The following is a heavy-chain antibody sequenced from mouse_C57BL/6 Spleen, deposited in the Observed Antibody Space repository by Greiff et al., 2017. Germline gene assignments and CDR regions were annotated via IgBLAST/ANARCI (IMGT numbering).Heavy chain of an antibody. Sequence: VQLQQSGPELVKPGASVKIPCKASGYTFTDYNMDWVKQSHGKSLEWIGDINPNNGGTIYNQKFKGKATLTVDKSSSTAYMERRSLTSEDTAVYYCARRPLTVVRCDDWGQGTTLTVSS. CDR1: GYTFTDYN. J-gene: IGHJ2*01. V-gene: IGHV1-18*01. CDR2: INPNNGGT. CDR3: ARRPLTVVRCDD. D-gene: IGHD1-1*01.